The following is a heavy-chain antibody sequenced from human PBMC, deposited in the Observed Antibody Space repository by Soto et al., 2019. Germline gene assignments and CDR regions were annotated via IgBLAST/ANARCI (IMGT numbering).Heavy chain of an antibody. CDR1: GCSFTNYG. Sequence: QVQLVQSGAEVKKPGASVKVSCKASGCSFTNYGISGVRQAPGQGPEWMGWISGHNGDTNHPQSLQGRVTMTTDTSRNTAYMELRSLRSDDTAVYYCARHRFNYYDNTVYYYCDYWGQGTLVTVSS. J-gene: IGHJ4*02. CDR2: ISGHNGDT. CDR3: ARHRFNYYDNTVYYYCDY. D-gene: IGHD3-22*01. V-gene: IGHV1-18*04.